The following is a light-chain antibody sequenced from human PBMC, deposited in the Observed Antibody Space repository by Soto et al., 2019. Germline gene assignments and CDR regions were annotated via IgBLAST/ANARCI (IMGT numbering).Light chain of an antibody. Sequence: EIVLTQSPGTLSLSPGERATLSCRASQSVSSNYLAWYQQKPGQAPRLLIYGASSRATGIPDRFSGSGYGKDFTLTISRLEPEDFAVYYCQQYGSSPTFGPGTKMDIK. J-gene: IGKJ3*01. CDR3: QQYGSSPT. CDR1: QSVSSNY. V-gene: IGKV3-20*01. CDR2: GAS.